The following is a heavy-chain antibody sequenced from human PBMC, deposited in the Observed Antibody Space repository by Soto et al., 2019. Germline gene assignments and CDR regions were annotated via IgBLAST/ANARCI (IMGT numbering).Heavy chain of an antibody. CDR2: IFSNDEK. Sequence: GSGPTLVNPTETLTLTCTVSGFSLSNARMGVSWIRQPPGRALEWLAHIFSNDEKSYSTSLKSRLTISKDTSKSQVVLTMTNMDPVDTATYYCARIEGWFGELLLDCWGQGTLVTVSS. V-gene: IGHV2-26*01. CDR3: ARIEGWFGELLLDC. D-gene: IGHD3-10*01. CDR1: GFSLSNARMG. J-gene: IGHJ4*02.